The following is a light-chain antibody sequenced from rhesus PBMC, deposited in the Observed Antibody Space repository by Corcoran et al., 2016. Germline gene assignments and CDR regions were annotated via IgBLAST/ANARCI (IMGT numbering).Light chain of an antibody. J-gene: IGKJ2*01. CDR2: GVS. CDR3: VQGIAFPS. CDR1: PSLLHSNGNTY. Sequence: DIVMTQTPLSLPITPGEPASISCRSSPSLLHSNGNTYLTWYLQNPGQSPQLLIDGVSTRPSGVPDRFSGRGSGTDFTLKISKVEAEDVGVYYCVQGIAFPSFGQGTKVEIK. V-gene: IGKV2-72*01.